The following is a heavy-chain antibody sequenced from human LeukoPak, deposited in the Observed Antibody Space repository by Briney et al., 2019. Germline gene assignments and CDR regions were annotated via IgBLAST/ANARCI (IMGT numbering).Heavy chain of an antibody. Sequence: GGSLRLSCAASGFTFSNYWMSWVRQAPGKGLEWVANIKQDGSEKYYVDSVKGRFTISRDNAKNSLYLQMNSLRAEDTAVYYCARDRGDYGAFDIWGQGTMVTVSS. CDR2: IKQDGSEK. V-gene: IGHV3-7*01. J-gene: IGHJ3*02. CDR3: ARDRGDYGAFDI. CDR1: GFTFSNYW. D-gene: IGHD4-17*01.